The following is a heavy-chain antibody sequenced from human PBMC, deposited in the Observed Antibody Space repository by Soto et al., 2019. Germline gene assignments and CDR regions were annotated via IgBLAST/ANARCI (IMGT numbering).Heavy chain of an antibody. J-gene: IGHJ6*02. V-gene: IGHV3-21*01. CDR1: GFTFSSYS. Sequence: GGSLRLSCAASGFTFSSYSMNWVRQAPGKGLEWVSSISSSSSYIYYADSVKGRFTISRDNAKNSLYLQMNSLRAEGTAVYYCARDLLSVDTAMVRYYGMDVWGQGTTVTVSS. D-gene: IGHD5-18*01. CDR2: ISSSSSYI. CDR3: ARDLLSVDTAMVRYYGMDV.